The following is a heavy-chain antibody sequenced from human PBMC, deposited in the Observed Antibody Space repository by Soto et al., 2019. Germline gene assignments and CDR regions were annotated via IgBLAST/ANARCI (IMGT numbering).Heavy chain of an antibody. V-gene: IGHV3-7*01. CDR2: IKQDGSEK. Sequence: SLRLSCAASAFTFSSYWMSWVRQAPGKGLEWVANIKQDGSEKYYVDSVKGRFTISRDNAKNSLYLQMNSLRAEDTAVYYCARVGPAASYYYYYGMDVWGQGTTVTVSS. CDR3: ARVGPAASYYYYYGMDV. D-gene: IGHD2-2*01. J-gene: IGHJ6*02. CDR1: AFTFSSYW.